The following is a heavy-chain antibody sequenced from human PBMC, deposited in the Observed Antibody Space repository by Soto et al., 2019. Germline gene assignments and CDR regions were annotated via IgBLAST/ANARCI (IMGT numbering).Heavy chain of an antibody. J-gene: IGHJ4*02. V-gene: IGHV3-21*01. CDR1: GFTFSTYS. CDR3: AKDRALLDY. CDR2: ISSSSGYI. Sequence: EVQLVESGGGLVKPGGSLRLSCAASGFTFSTYSMNWVRQAPGKGLDWVSSISSSSGYIDYADSVKGRFTISRDNAKNSLFLQMDSLRAEDSAVYYCAKDRALLDYWGQGTLVTVSS.